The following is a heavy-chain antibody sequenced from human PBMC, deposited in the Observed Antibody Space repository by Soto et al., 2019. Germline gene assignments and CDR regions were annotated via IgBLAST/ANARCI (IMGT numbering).Heavy chain of an antibody. D-gene: IGHD5-18*01. CDR3: ARSPDTAMVEYYYYYGMDV. J-gene: IGHJ6*02. CDR1: GGTFSSYA. Sequence: SVKVSCKASGGTFSSYAISWVRQAPGQGLEWMGGIIPIFGTANYAQKFQGRVTITADESTSTAYMELSSLRSEDTAVYYCARSPDTAMVEYYYYYGMDVWGQGTTVTVS. V-gene: IGHV1-69*13. CDR2: IIPIFGTA.